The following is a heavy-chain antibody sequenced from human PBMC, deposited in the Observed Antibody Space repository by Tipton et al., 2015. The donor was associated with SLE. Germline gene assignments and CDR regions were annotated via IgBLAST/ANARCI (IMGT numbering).Heavy chain of an antibody. V-gene: IGHV3-48*03. CDR3: ARQGELLTYYGMDV. CDR2: ISSSGSTI. J-gene: IGHJ6*02. Sequence: SLRLSCAASGFTFSSYEMNWVRQAPGKGLEWVSYISSSGSTIYYADSVKGRFTISRDNAKNSLYLQMNSLRAEDTAVYYCARQGELLTYYGMDVWGQGTTVTVSS. D-gene: IGHD1-26*01. CDR1: GFTFSSYE.